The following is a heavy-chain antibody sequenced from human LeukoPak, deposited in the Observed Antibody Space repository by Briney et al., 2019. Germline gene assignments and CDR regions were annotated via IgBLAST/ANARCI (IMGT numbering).Heavy chain of an antibody. CDR1: GYSFTTYC. Sequence: GESLKISCKASGYSFTTYCIGWVRQMPGKGLEWMGIIDPSDSETRYTPSFQGQVTISVDTSLTTAYLQWNSLKASDTAMYYCARQTAMGRSGDYWGQGTLVTVSS. J-gene: IGHJ4*02. D-gene: IGHD5-18*01. V-gene: IGHV5-51*01. CDR2: IDPSDSET. CDR3: ARQTAMGRSGDY.